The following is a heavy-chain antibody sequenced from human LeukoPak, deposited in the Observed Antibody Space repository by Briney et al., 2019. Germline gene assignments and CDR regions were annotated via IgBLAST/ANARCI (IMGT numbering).Heavy chain of an antibody. D-gene: IGHD2-2*01. Sequence: SETLSLTCAVSGGSISSGGYSWSWIRQPPGKGLEWIGYIYHSGSTYYNPSLKSRVTISVDRSKNQFSLKLSSVTAAGTAVYYCARARGYCSSTSCYSGAFDIWGQGTMVTVSS. CDR2: IYHSGST. J-gene: IGHJ3*02. CDR3: ARARGYCSSTSCYSGAFDI. CDR1: GGSISSGGYS. V-gene: IGHV4-30-2*01.